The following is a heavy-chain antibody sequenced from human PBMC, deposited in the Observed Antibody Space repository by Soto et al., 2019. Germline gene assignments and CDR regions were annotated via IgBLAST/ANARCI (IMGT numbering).Heavy chain of an antibody. CDR3: NTDLPGERADWGLGF. CDR1: GFTFNSTW. CDR2: IKSKNDGETT. J-gene: IGHJ4*02. D-gene: IGHD7-27*01. V-gene: IGHV3-15*07. Sequence: EVQLMESGGGSVKPGGSLGLSCAASGFTFNSTWMNWVRQAPGKGLEWVGRIKSKNDGETTNYAAPVTGRFAISRDDSKNTVYLQMNSLKTEETAVYYCNTDLPGERADWGLGFWGEGTLVSVSS.